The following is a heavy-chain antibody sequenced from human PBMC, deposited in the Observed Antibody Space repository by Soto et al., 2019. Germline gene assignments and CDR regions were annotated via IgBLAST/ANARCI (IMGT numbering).Heavy chain of an antibody. CDR2: IIPIFGTA. J-gene: IGHJ6*03. Sequence: SMKVSCKASGGTFSSYAISWVRQAPGQGLEWMGGIIPIFGTANYAQKFQGRVTITADESTSTAYMELSSLRSEDTAVYYCARAGFVVVVAAPLYYYMDVWCKETTVTVSS. D-gene: IGHD2-15*01. V-gene: IGHV1-69*13. CDR1: GGTFSSYA. CDR3: ARAGFVVVVAAPLYYYMDV.